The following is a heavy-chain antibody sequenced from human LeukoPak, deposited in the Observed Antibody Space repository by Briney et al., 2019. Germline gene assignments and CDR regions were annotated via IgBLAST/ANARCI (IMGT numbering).Heavy chain of an antibody. D-gene: IGHD3-10*01. CDR3: ARAGRGSGSYHDY. V-gene: IGHV4-39*01. CDR1: GGSISSSSYY. Sequence: SETLSLTCTVSGGSISSSSYYWGWIRQPPGKGLEWIGSIYYSGSTYCNPSLKSRVTISVDTSKNQFSLKLSSVTAADTAVYYCARAGRGSGSYHDYWGQGTLVTVSS. J-gene: IGHJ4*02. CDR2: IYYSGST.